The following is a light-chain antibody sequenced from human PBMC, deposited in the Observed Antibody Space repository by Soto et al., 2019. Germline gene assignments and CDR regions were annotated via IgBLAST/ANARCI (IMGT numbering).Light chain of an antibody. Sequence: EIVLTQSPGTLPLSPGERATLSCRASQSVSSSSLAWYQQKPGQAPRLLIYGASSRATGIPNRFRGSGAGTEFTLSISTLEPDDFAVYACQQYGSSSPITFGRATKVDIK. V-gene: IGKV3-20*01. CDR3: QQYGSSSPIT. J-gene: IGKJ3*01. CDR1: QSVSSSS. CDR2: GAS.